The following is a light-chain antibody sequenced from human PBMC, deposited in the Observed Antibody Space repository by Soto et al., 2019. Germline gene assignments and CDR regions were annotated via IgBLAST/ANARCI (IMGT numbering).Light chain of an antibody. V-gene: IGKV2-30*02. CDR1: ESLVHSDGNTY. CDR2: KVS. Sequence: DVVMTQSPLSLSVTLGQPASISCMSSESLVHSDGNTYLHWYQQRPGQSPRRLIYKVSRRDSGVPDRFSGSGSGTDFTLTISSLQAEDVAVYYCQQYYTTPRTFGQGTKVDIK. J-gene: IGKJ1*01. CDR3: QQYYTTPRT.